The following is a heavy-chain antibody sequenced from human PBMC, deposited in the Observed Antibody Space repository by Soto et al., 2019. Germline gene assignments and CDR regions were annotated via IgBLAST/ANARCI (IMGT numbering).Heavy chain of an antibody. CDR3: ARGQLPLDY. Sequence: PSETLSLTCTVSGGSISSSSYYWGWIRQPPGKGLEWIGYIYYSGSTYYNPSLKSRVTISVDTSKNQFSLKLSSVTAADTAVYYCARGQLPLDYWGQGTLVTVSS. CDR1: GGSISSSSYY. V-gene: IGHV4-31*03. CDR2: IYYSGST. D-gene: IGHD2-2*01. J-gene: IGHJ4*02.